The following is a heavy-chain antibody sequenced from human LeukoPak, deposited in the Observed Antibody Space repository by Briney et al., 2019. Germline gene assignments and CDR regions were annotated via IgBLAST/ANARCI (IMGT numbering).Heavy chain of an antibody. D-gene: IGHD6-13*01. Sequence: GRSLRLSCAASGFTFSSYAMHWVRQAPGKGLEWVAVISVDGSNEYYADSVKGRFTISRDNAKNSLYLQMSSLRAEDTAIYYCAKDRIAAAGTVDYWGQGTLVTVSS. J-gene: IGHJ4*02. V-gene: IGHV3-30*04. CDR3: AKDRIAAAGTVDY. CDR2: ISVDGSNE. CDR1: GFTFSSYA.